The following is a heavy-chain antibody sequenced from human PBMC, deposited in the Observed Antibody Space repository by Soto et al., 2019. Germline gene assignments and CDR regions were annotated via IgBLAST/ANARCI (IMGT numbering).Heavy chain of an antibody. CDR3: VAGDYYYGMDV. Sequence: QVPLVESGGGVVQPGRSLRLSCAASGLTLSTYVMHWVRQAPGKGLEWVAGISYDGSNKYHADSVKGRFTISRDNSNNTLDLQMNSLRAEDTAVYYCVAGDYYYGMDVWGQGTTVTVSS. J-gene: IGHJ6*02. V-gene: IGHV3-30-3*01. CDR1: GLTLSTYV. CDR2: ISYDGSNK.